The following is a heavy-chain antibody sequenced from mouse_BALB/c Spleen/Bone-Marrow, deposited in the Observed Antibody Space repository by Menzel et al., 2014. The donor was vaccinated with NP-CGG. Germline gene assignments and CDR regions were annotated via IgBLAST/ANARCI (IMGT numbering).Heavy chain of an antibody. CDR2: ISSGSSTI. Sequence: VQLQQSGGGLVQPGGSRKLSCAASGFTFSSFGMHWVRQAPEKGLEWVAYISSGSSTIYYADTVKGRFTISRDNPKNTLFLQMTSLRSEDTAMYYCARGGNYAWFAYWSQGTLVTVSA. V-gene: IGHV5-17*02. CDR3: ARGGNYAWFAY. J-gene: IGHJ3*01. D-gene: IGHD2-1*01. CDR1: GFTFSSFG.